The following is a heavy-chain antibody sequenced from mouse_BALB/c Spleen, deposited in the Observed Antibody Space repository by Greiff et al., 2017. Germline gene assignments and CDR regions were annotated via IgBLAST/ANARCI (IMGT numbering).Heavy chain of an antibody. Sequence: VMLVESGPDLVAPSQSLSITCTVSGFSLTSYGVHWVRQPPGKGLEWLVVIWSDGSTTYNSALKSRLSISKDNSKSQVFLKMNSLQTDDTAMYYCARGRGGRDAMDYWGQGTSVTVSS. CDR1: GFSLTSYG. CDR3: ARGRGGRDAMDY. J-gene: IGHJ4*01. D-gene: IGHD1-1*02. V-gene: IGHV2-6-2*01. CDR2: IWSDGST.